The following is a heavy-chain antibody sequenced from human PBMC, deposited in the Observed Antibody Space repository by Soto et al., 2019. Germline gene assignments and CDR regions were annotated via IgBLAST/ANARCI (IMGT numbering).Heavy chain of an antibody. CDR1: GGTFSNFA. Sequence: ASVKVSCKASGGTFSNFAINWVRQAPGQGLEWMGGIIPIFGTANYAQKFQGRVTIIADESTGTAYMELSSLRSEDTAVYYCARQTQEITTKVHTLYFDYWGQGTLVTVLL. J-gene: IGHJ4*02. D-gene: IGHD4-4*01. CDR3: ARQTQEITTKVHTLYFDY. V-gene: IGHV1-69*13. CDR2: IIPIFGTA.